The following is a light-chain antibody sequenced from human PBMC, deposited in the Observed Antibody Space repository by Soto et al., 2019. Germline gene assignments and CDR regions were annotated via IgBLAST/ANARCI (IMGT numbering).Light chain of an antibody. Sequence: DIQMTQSPSTLSASVGDRVTITCRASQSISSWLAWYQQKPGKAPKLLIYDASSLERGVPSRFSGSGSGTEFTPTISSLQPVVFAMYSCKKIISYSTFGQGTKVEIK. CDR3: KKIISYST. J-gene: IGKJ1*01. CDR2: DAS. V-gene: IGKV1-5*01. CDR1: QSISSW.